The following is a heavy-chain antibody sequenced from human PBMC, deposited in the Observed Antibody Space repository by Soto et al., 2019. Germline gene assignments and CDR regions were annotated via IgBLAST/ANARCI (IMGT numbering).Heavy chain of an antibody. D-gene: IGHD3-3*01. V-gene: IGHV1-18*04. Sequence: ASVKVSCKASGYTFTSYYMHWVRQAPGQGLEWMGRISANNGNTNYAQKLQGRVTMTTDTSTSTAYMELRSLRSDDTAVYYCARVEGGDFWSGLEADSDYWGQGTLVTVSS. J-gene: IGHJ4*02. CDR3: ARVEGGDFWSGLEADSDY. CDR2: ISANNGNT. CDR1: GYTFTSYY.